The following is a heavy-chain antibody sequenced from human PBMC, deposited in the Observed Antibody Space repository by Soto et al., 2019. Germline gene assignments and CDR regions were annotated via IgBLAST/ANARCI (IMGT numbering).Heavy chain of an antibody. CDR1: GFTFSSYW. D-gene: IGHD5-18*01. CDR3: ARDGGYSYGYPYYYYGMDV. Sequence: PGGSPRLSCAASGFTFSSYWMSWVRQAPGKWLEWVANIKQDGSEKYYVDSVKGRFTISRDNAKNSLYLQMNSLRAEDTAVYYCARDGGYSYGYPYYYYGMDVWGQGXTVTVS. CDR2: IKQDGSEK. V-gene: IGHV3-7*01. J-gene: IGHJ6*02.